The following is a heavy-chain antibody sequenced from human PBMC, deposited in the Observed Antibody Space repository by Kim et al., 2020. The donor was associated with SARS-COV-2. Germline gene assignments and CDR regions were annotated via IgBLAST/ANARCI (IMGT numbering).Heavy chain of an antibody. Sequence: GGSLRLSCAASGFTFDDYAMHWVRQAPGKGLEWVSGISWNSGSIGYADSVKGRFTISRDNAKNSLYLQMNSLRAEDTALYYCAKVSGYSSSSVYFDYWGQGTLVTVSS. D-gene: IGHD6-6*01. CDR2: ISWNSGSI. V-gene: IGHV3-9*01. CDR1: GFTFDDYA. J-gene: IGHJ4*02. CDR3: AKVSGYSSSSVYFDY.